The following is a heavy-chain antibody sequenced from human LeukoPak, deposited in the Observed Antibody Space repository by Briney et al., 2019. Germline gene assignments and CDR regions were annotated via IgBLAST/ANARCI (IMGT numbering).Heavy chain of an antibody. V-gene: IGHV5-51*01. CDR2: IYPGDSDT. J-gene: IGHJ4*02. CDR3: ARLDSSGYYFDY. D-gene: IGHD3-22*01. CDR1: GYSFTTYW. Sequence: PGGSLRLSCEVSGYSFTTYWIGWVRQMPGKGLEWMGIIYPGDSDTRYSPSFQGQVTISADKSISTAYLQWSSLKASDTAMYYCARLDSSGYYFDYWGQGTLVTVSS.